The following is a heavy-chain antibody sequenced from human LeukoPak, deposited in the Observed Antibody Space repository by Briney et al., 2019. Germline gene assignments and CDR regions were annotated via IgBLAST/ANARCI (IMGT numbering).Heavy chain of an antibody. V-gene: IGHV3-23*01. CDR2: ISGSGGST. D-gene: IGHD6-6*01. J-gene: IGHJ4*02. CDR1: GFTFSSYA. Sequence: SGGSLRLSCAASGFTFSSYAMSWVRQAPGKGLEWVSAISGSGGSTYYADSVKGRFTISRDNSKNTLYLQMNSLRAEDTAVYYCAKTRIAARRFDYWGQGTLVTVSS. CDR3: AKTRIAARRFDY.